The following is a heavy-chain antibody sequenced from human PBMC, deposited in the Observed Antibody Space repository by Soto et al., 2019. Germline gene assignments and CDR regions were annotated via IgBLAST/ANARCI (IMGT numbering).Heavy chain of an antibody. CDR1: GFTFVSYG. CDR3: AKDNRYGMDV. CDR2: ISYDGSNK. J-gene: IGHJ6*02. Sequence: WGSLRLSCAASGFTFVSYGMHFFRQAPFKGLEWVAVISYDGSNKYYADSVKGRFTISRDNSKNTLYLQMNSLRAEDTAVYYCAKDNRYGMDVWGQGTTVTVSS. V-gene: IGHV3-30*18.